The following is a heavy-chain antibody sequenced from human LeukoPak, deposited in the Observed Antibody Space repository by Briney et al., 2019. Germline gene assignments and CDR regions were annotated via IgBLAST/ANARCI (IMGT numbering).Heavy chain of an antibody. CDR2: IYSGGST. V-gene: IGHV3-66*04. D-gene: IGHD1-26*01. Sequence: PGGSLRLSCAASGFGFSTYTMSWVRQAPGKGLEWVSVIYSGGSTYYADSVKGRFTISRDNSKNTLYLQMNSLRAEDTAVYYCARQWELGHAFDIWGQGTMVTVSS. CDR3: ARQWELGHAFDI. J-gene: IGHJ3*02. CDR1: GFGFSTYT.